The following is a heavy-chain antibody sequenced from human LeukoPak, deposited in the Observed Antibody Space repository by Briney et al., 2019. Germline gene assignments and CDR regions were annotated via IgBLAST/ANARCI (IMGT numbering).Heavy chain of an antibody. CDR2: ISSSSGTI. V-gene: IGHV3-48*01. D-gene: IGHD3-16*01. Sequence: HPGGSLRLSCAASGFTFSTYSMNWVRQAPGKGLEWVSYISSSSGTIYYADSVKGRFTISRDNAKNSLYLQTNSLRAEDTAVYYCARRSEFGVLYYMDVWGKGTTVTVSS. J-gene: IGHJ6*03. CDR1: GFTFSTYS. CDR3: ARRSEFGVLYYMDV.